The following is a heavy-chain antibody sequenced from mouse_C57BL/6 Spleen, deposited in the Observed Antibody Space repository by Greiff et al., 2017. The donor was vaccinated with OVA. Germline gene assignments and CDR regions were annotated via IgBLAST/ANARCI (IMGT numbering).Heavy chain of an antibody. V-gene: IGHV5-17*01. CDR3: ARYGSYFDY. D-gene: IGHD1-1*01. J-gene: IGHJ2*01. CDR2: ISSGSSTI. Sequence: DVHLVESGGGLVKPGGSLKLSCAASGFTFSDYGMHWVRQAPEKGLEWVAYISSGSSTIYYADTVKGRFTISRDNAKNTLFLQMTSLRSEDTAMYYCARYGSYFDYWGQGTTLTVSS. CDR1: GFTFSDYG.